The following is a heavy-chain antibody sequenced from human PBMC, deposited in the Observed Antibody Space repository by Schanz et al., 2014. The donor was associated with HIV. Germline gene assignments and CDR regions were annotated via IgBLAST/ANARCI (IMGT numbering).Heavy chain of an antibody. D-gene: IGHD3-10*01. CDR1: GYTFSSYS. V-gene: IGHV1-18*01. CDR2: ISAYNGHP. Sequence: QVQLVQSGPEVKKPGASVRVSCKASGYTFSSYSLSWVRQAPGQGLEWMGWISAYNGHPHYGQKFQGRFTMTSDTSTSTAYMELRTLRSDDTAVFYCARVGAGVTVFFDYWGQGTLVSVSS. CDR3: ARVGAGVTVFFDY. J-gene: IGHJ4*02.